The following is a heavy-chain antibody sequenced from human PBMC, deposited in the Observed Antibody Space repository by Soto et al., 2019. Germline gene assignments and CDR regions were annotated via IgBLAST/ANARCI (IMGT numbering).Heavy chain of an antibody. CDR2: ISASGGSA. CDR1: GFTFSSYA. Sequence: EVQLLESGGGLVQPGGSLRLSCVASGFTFSSYAMSWVRQAPGKGLQWVSAISASGGSAYYADSVEGRFTISRDNSKNPLYLQMNSLRAEDTAVYYCAKGRFSSSWYRDLDYWGQGTLVTVCS. J-gene: IGHJ4*02. CDR3: AKGRFSSSWYRDLDY. V-gene: IGHV3-23*01. D-gene: IGHD6-13*01.